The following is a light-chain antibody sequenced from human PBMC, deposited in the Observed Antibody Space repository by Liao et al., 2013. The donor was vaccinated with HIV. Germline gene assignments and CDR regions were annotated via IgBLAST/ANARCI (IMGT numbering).Light chain of an antibody. Sequence: SYVLTQPPSVSVAPGKTARITCGGNNVGSKSVHWSQQKPGQAPVLVIYYDSDRPSGIPERFSGSNSGNTATLSISRVEAGDEADYFCQVWDRASDSVVFGGGTTLTVV. J-gene: IGLJ2*01. CDR1: NVGSKS. CDR2: YDS. V-gene: IGLV3-21*01. CDR3: QVWDRASDSVV.